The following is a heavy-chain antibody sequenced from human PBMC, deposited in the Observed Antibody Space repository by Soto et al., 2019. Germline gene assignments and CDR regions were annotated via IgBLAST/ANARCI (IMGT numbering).Heavy chain of an antibody. CDR2: ISGSGGST. CDR3: AKDRGRIVGATPFDY. CDR1: GFTFSSYA. J-gene: IGHJ4*02. Sequence: GGSLRLSCAASGFTFSSYAMSWVRQAPGKGLEWVSAISGSGGSTYYADSVKGRFTISRDNSKNTLYLQMNSLRAEDTAVYYCAKDRGRIVGATPFDYWGQGSLVTVSS. D-gene: IGHD1-26*01. V-gene: IGHV3-23*01.